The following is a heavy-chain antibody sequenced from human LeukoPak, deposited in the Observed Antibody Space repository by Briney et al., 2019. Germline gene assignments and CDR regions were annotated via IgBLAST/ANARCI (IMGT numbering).Heavy chain of an antibody. J-gene: IGHJ4*02. V-gene: IGHV4-59*01. D-gene: IGHD3-22*01. Sequence: PSETLSLTCTVSGGSISSYYWGWIRQPPGKGLEWLGYIYYSGSTNYNPPLKSRVTISVDTTKDQFSLKLSSVTSADTAVYYCARDGDNYYDSSGYYYGGHYFDYWGQGTLVTVSS. CDR3: ARDGDNYYDSSGYYYGGHYFDY. CDR1: GGSISSYY. CDR2: IYYSGST.